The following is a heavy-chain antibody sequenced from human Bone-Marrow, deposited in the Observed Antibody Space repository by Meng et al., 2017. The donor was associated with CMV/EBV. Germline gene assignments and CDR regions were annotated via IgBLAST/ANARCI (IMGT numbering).Heavy chain of an antibody. CDR2: IYSGGST. CDR1: GFTFISYW. D-gene: IGHD6-13*01. J-gene: IGHJ4*02. Sequence: ESLKISCAASGFTFISYWMSWVRQAPGKGLEWVSVIYSGGSTYYADSVKGRFAISRDNSKNTLYLQMNSLRAEDTAVYYCARARLDSSPVYFDYWGQGTLVTVSS. V-gene: IGHV3-53*01. CDR3: ARARLDSSPVYFDY.